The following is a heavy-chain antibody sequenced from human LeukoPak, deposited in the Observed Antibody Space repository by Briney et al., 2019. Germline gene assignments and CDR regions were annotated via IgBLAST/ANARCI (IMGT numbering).Heavy chain of an antibody. CDR2: INHSGST. J-gene: IGHJ4*02. V-gene: IGHV4-34*01. CDR3: ARVRQQLVPAYFDY. Sequence: PSETLSLTCAVSGGSFSGYYWSWIRQPPGKGLEWIGEINHSGSTNYNPSLTSRVTISVDTSKNQFSLKLSSVTAADTAVYYCARVRQQLVPAYFDYWGQGTLVTVSS. D-gene: IGHD6-13*01. CDR1: GGSFSGYY.